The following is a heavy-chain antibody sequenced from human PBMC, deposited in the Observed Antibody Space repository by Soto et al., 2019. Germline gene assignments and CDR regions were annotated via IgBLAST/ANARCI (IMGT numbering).Heavy chain of an antibody. CDR2: IHHSGST. J-gene: IGHJ4*02. V-gene: IGHV4-34*01. CDR3: ASYGSGSYYNGYYFDY. Sequence: QVQLQQWGAGLLKPSETLSLTCAVYGGSFSAYYWSWIRQSPGKGLELIGEIHHSGSTNYKPSLKRRVTISVDTSKNQFSLELRSVTAADTAVYYCASYGSGSYYNGYYFDYWGQGTLVTVSS. D-gene: IGHD3-10*01. CDR1: GGSFSAYY.